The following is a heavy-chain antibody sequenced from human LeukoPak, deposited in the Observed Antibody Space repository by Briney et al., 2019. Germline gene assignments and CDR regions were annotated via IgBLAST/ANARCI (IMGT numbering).Heavy chain of an antibody. Sequence: GGSLRLSCTASGFTFGDYAMSWFRQAPGKGLEWVGFIRSKAYGGTTEYAASVKGRFTISRDDSKSIAYLQMNSLKTEDTAMYFCTRSGYTYGYDRGRYFDYWGQGTLVTVSS. D-gene: IGHD5-18*01. J-gene: IGHJ4*02. CDR2: IRSKAYGGTT. V-gene: IGHV3-49*03. CDR1: GFTFGDYA. CDR3: TRSGYTYGYDRGRYFDY.